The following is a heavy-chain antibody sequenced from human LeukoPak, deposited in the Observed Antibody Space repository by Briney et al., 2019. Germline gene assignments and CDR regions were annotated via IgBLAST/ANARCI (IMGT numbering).Heavy chain of an antibody. CDR3: ARGGYDYIWGTIDY. CDR2: INHSGST. V-gene: IGHV4-34*01. CDR1: GGSFSGYY. J-gene: IGHJ4*02. Sequence: PSETLSLTCAVYGGSFSGYYWSWIRQPPGKGLEWIGEINHSGSTNYNPSLKSRVTISVDTSKNQFSLKLSSVTAADTAVYYCARGGYDYIWGTIDYWGQGTLVTVSS. D-gene: IGHD3-16*01.